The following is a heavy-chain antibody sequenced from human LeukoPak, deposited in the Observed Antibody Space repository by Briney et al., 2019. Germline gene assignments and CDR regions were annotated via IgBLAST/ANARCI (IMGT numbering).Heavy chain of an antibody. J-gene: IGHJ5*02. CDR2: IHWSGVGT. D-gene: IGHD4-23*01. CDR3: VRGGYAGNSDL. V-gene: IGHV3-20*01. Sequence: GGSLRLSCAASGFTFEDHGMSWVRQVSGKGLEWVSGIHWSGVGTGYAASVKGRFTISRDNAKSSLYLEMNSLRAEDTALYHCVRGGYAGNSDLWGQGTLVTVSS. CDR1: GFTFEDHG.